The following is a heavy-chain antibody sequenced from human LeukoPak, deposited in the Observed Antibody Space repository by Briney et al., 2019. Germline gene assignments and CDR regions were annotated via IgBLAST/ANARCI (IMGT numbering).Heavy chain of an antibody. J-gene: IGHJ4*02. D-gene: IGHD6-6*01. CDR2: IKQDGSEK. CDR1: GFTLSLYW. CDR3: ARYSSSFRGGDY. V-gene: IGHV3-7*01. Sequence: PGGSLRLSCTVSGFTLSLYWMSWVRQSPGKGLEWVANIKQDGSEKYYVDSVKGRFTISRDNAKNSLSLQMNSLRAEDTAVYYCARYSSSFRGGDYWGQGTLVTVSS.